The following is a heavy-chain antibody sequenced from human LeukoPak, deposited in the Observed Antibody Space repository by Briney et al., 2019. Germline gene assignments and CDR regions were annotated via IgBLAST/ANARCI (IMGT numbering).Heavy chain of an antibody. V-gene: IGHV4-31*11. CDR1: GGSISSGGYS. CDR3: AREGGCSSTSCYKWIDY. Sequence: SETLSLTCAVSGGSISSGGYSWSWIRQPPGKGLEWIGYIYYSGSTYYNPSLKSRVTISVDTSKNQFSLKLSSVTAADTAVYYCAREGGCSSTSCYKWIDYWGQGTLVTVSS. CDR2: IYYSGST. J-gene: IGHJ4*02. D-gene: IGHD2-2*02.